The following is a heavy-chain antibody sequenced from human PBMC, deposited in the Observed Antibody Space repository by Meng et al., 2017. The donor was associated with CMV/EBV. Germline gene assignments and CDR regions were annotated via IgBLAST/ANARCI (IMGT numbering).Heavy chain of an antibody. Sequence: LQLRESGPGLAKPSAPLSPTCTGSGGSISSSSYYWGWIRQPPGKGLEWIGSIYYSGSTYYNPSLKSRVTISVDTSKNQFSLKLSSVTAADTAVYYCARDSSRWVTKYYFDYWGQGTLVTVSS. J-gene: IGHJ4*02. CDR3: ARDSSRWVTKYYFDY. D-gene: IGHD4-17*01. CDR1: GGSISSSSYY. CDR2: IYYSGST. V-gene: IGHV4-39*07.